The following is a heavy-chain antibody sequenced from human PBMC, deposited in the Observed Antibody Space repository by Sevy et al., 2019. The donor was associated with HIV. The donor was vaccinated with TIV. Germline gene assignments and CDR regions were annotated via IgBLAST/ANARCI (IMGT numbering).Heavy chain of an antibody. V-gene: IGHV3-21*01. CDR1: GFTFSSYS. J-gene: IGHJ4*02. CDR2: ISSSSSYI. D-gene: IGHD2-2*01. Sequence: GGSLRLSCAASGFTFSSYSMNWVRQAPGKGLEWVSSISSSSSYIYYADSVKGRFTISRDNAKNSLYLQMNSLRAEDTAVYYCARDPLDSCCGFDYWGQGTLVTVSS. CDR3: ARDPLDSCCGFDY.